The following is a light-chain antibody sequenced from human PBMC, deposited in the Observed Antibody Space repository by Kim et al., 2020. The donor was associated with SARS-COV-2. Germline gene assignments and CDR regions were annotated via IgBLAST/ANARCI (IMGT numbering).Light chain of an antibody. Sequence: GTSITNSCAGTSNDVGGYNYVSWYQQHPGKAPKLMIYDVSDRPSGVSNRFSGSKSGNTASLTISGLQAEDEADYYCSSYTSSSTVVFGGGTQLTVL. CDR2: DVS. V-gene: IGLV2-14*03. CDR1: SNDVGGYNY. CDR3: SSYTSSSTVV. J-gene: IGLJ2*01.